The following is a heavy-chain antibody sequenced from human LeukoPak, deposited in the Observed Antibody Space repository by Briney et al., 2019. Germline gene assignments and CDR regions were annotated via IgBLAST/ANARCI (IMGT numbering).Heavy chain of an antibody. CDR3: ARVGGVGILTGYELDP. CDR2: ISYDGSNK. D-gene: IGHD3-9*01. J-gene: IGHJ5*02. V-gene: IGHV3-30*04. CDR1: GFTFSSYA. Sequence: GRSLRLSCAASGFTFSSYAMHWVRQAPGKGLEWVAVISYDGSNKYYADSVKGRFTISRDNSKNTLYLQMNSLRAEDTAAYYCARVGGVGILTGYELDPWGQGTLVTVSS.